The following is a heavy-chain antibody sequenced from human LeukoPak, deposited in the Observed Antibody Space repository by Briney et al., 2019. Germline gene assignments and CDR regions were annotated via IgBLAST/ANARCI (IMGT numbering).Heavy chain of an antibody. J-gene: IGHJ4*02. D-gene: IGHD5-12*01. Sequence: GGSLRLSCAASGFTFSSYWLSWVRQAPGKGLEWVANIKQDGNDKYYVDSVKGRFTISRDNAKNSLYLQMNSLRAEDTAVYYCARGHGYGEYWGQGTLVTVSS. CDR3: ARGHGYGEY. CDR2: IKQDGNDK. CDR1: GFTFSSYW. V-gene: IGHV3-7*01.